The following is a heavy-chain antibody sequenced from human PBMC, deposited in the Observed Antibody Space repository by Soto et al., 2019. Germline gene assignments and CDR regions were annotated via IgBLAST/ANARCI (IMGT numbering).Heavy chain of an antibody. CDR1: GVTFISYA. D-gene: IGHD6-19*01. V-gene: IGHV3-23*01. Sequence: PGGSLRLSCAASGVTFISYAMSWVRQATGKGLEWVSAISGSGGSTYYADSVKGRFTISRDNSKNTLYLQMNSLRAEDTAVYYCAKRRGTAVAGYYFDYWGQGTLVTVSS. CDR2: ISGSGGST. CDR3: AKRRGTAVAGYYFDY. J-gene: IGHJ4*02.